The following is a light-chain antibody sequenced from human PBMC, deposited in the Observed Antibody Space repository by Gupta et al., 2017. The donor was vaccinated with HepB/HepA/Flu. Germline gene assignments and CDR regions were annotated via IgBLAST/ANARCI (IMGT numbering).Light chain of an antibody. CDR3: MQAQQTRYT. J-gene: IGKJ2*01. CDR2: LGS. Sequence: DIVMTQSPLSLPVTPGEPASISCRSSQSLLHSNGYNYLDWYLQKPGQSPQLLIYLGSTRASGVPERFSGSGSGTDFTLKISRVEADDVGIYYCMQAQQTRYTFGQGTKLEIK. CDR1: QSLLHSNGYNY. V-gene: IGKV2-28*01.